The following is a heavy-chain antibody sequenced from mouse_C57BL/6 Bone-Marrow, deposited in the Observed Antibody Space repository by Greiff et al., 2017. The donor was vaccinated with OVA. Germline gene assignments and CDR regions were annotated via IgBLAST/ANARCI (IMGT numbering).Heavy chain of an antibody. CDR3: AWLLLH. CDR2: INPSSGYT. V-gene: IGHV1-4*01. D-gene: IGHD2-3*01. CDR1: GYTFTSYT. Sequence: QVQLKQSGAELARPGASVKMSCKASGYTFTSYTMPWVKQRPGQGLEWIGYINPSSGYTKYNQKFKDKATLTADKSSSTAYMQLSSLTSEDSAVYYCAWLLLHWGQGTTLTVSS. J-gene: IGHJ2*01.